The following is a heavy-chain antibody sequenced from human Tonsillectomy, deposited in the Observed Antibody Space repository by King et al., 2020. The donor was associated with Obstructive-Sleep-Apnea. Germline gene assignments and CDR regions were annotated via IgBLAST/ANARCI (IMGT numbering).Heavy chain of an antibody. Sequence: VQLQQWGAGLLNPSETLTLTCAVFSGSFSDYYWSWIRQSPGKGLEWIGEINYSGSTNYNPSLKSRVTISVDTSNNQFSLKLNSVTAADTAVYYCARGSGAAAVNWFDPWGQGTLVTVSS. CDR3: ARGSGAAAVNWFDP. CDR2: INYSGST. V-gene: IGHV4-34*01. J-gene: IGHJ5*02. D-gene: IGHD6-13*01. CDR1: SGSFSDYY.